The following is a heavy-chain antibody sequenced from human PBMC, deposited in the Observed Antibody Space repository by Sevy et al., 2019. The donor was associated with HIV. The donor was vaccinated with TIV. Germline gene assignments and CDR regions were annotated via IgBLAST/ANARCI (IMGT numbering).Heavy chain of an antibody. CDR1: GFGFSSYS. CDR3: ARSYSSSWYILYYFEY. J-gene: IGHJ4*02. Sequence: GGSLRLSCAASGFGFSSYSVSWVCQAPGKGLESVASIGSSNSYIYYADSVKGRFTISRDNAKNSLFLHMNTLRAEDTAVYYCARSYSSSWYILYYFEYWGQGTPVTVSS. V-gene: IGHV3-21*01. D-gene: IGHD6-13*01. CDR2: IGSSNSYI.